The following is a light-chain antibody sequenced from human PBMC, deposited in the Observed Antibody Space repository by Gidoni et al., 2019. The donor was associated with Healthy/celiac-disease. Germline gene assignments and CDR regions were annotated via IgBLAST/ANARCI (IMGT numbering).Light chain of an antibody. J-gene: IGKJ1*01. CDR1: QSVSSN. V-gene: IGKV3-15*01. CDR2: GAP. Sequence: EIVMTQSPATLSVSPGERATLSCRASQSVSSNLAWYQQKPGQAPRLLIYGAPTRATGIPARFSGSGSGTEFTLTISSLQSEDFAVYYCQQYNNWPTCGQGTKVEIK. CDR3: QQYNNWPT.